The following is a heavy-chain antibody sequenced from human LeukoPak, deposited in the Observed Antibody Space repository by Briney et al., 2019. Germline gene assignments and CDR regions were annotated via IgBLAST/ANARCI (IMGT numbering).Heavy chain of an antibody. V-gene: IGHV4-39*07. Sequence: SETLSLTCTVSSGSISTSNYYWGWVRQPPGKALEWIGNIFYSGSTYYNPSLKSRVTISVDTSKNQFSLKLSSVTAADTAVYYCARPTFAGGSGGSCYMGRCDAFDIWGQGTMVTVSS. CDR2: IFYSGST. D-gene: IGHD2-15*01. CDR1: SGSISTSNYY. J-gene: IGHJ3*02. CDR3: ARPTFAGGSGGSCYMGRCDAFDI.